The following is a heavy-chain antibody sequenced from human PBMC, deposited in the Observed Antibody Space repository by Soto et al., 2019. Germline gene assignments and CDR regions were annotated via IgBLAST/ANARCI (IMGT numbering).Heavy chain of an antibody. D-gene: IGHD3-10*02. J-gene: IGHJ3*02. Sequence: QVQLVESGGGVVQPGRSLRLSCAASGFTFSSYGMHWVRQAPGKGLEWVAVIWYDGSNKYYADSVKGRFTISRDNSKNTLYLQMNSLRAEDTAVYYCARDRVGAQDPPYVGAFDIWGQGTMVTVSS. CDR2: IWYDGSNK. CDR3: ARDRVGAQDPPYVGAFDI. V-gene: IGHV3-33*01. CDR1: GFTFSSYG.